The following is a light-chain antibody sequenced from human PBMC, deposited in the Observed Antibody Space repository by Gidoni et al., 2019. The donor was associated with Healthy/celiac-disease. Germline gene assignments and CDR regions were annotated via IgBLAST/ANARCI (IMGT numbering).Light chain of an antibody. CDR1: QGISNY. CDR2: AAS. Sequence: DIQMTQSPSSLSASVGDRVTITCRASQGISNYLAWYQQKPGKVPKLLIYAASTLHSGVPYRFSGSGSGTDFTLTISSLQPEDVATYYCQKYNSAPLFTFGPGTKVDIK. CDR3: QKYNSAPLFT. J-gene: IGKJ3*01. V-gene: IGKV1-27*01.